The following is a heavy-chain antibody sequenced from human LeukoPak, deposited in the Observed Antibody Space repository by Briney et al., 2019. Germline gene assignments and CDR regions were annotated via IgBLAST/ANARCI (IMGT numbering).Heavy chain of an antibody. J-gene: IGHJ4*02. CDR2: ISWNSGSI. Sequence: GGSLRLFCAASGFTFDDYAMHWVRQAPGKGLEWVSGISWNSGSIDYADSVKGRFTISRDNAKNSLYLQMNSLRAEDTALYYCAKSPKDSGYYEPIDYWGQGTLVTVSS. D-gene: IGHD3-22*01. CDR3: AKSPKDSGYYEPIDY. V-gene: IGHV3-9*01. CDR1: GFTFDDYA.